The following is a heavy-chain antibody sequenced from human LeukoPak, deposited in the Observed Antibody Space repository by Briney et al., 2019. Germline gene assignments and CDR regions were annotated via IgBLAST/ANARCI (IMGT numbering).Heavy chain of an antibody. CDR2: ISYDGSNK. V-gene: IGHV3-30*18. CDR3: AKDKMFYYDSSGYYPDAFDI. J-gene: IGHJ3*02. CDR1: GFTFSSYG. Sequence: GASLRLSCAASGFTFSSYGTHWVRQAPGKGLEWVAVISYDGSNKYYADSVKGRFTISRDNSKNTLYLQMNSLRAEDTAVYYCAKDKMFYYDSSGYYPDAFDIWGQGTMVTVSS. D-gene: IGHD3-22*01.